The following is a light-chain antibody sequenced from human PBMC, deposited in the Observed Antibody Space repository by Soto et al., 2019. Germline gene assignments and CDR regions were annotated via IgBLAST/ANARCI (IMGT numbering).Light chain of an antibody. CDR1: QSVYSN. CDR3: QQYNNWPPWT. CDR2: GAS. V-gene: IGKV3-15*01. J-gene: IGKJ1*01. Sequence: EIVMTQSPATLSVSPGEGATLSCRASQSVYSNLAWYQQKPGQAPRLLIHGASTRATGIPARFSGSGSGTDFTLTIISLQSEDFAVYYCQQYNNWPPWTFGQGTKVEIK.